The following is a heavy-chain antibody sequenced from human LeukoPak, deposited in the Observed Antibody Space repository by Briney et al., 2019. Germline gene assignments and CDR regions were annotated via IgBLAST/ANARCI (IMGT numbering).Heavy chain of an antibody. CDR3: GTRAY. D-gene: IGHD2-2*01. CDR1: GFTFDDYA. CDR2: ISWNSGSI. V-gene: IGHV3-9*01. J-gene: IGHJ4*02. Sequence: PGGSLRLSCAASGFTFDDYAMHWVRQAPGKGLEWVSGISWNSGSIGYADSVRGRFTISRDNAKNSLYLQMNSLRAEDTALYYCGTRAYWGQGTLVTVSS.